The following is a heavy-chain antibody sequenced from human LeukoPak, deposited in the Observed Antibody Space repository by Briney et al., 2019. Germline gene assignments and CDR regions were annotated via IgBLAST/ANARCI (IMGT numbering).Heavy chain of an antibody. Sequence: GGSLRLPCAASGFTFSSYGMSWVRQAPGKGLEWVANIKQDGSEKYYVDSVKGRFTISRDNAKNSLYLQMNSLRAEDTAVYYCARYTTAGYSSGWYGPSFDYWGQGTLVTVSS. CDR3: ARYTTAGYSSGWYGPSFDY. V-gene: IGHV3-7*01. CDR1: GFTFSSYG. CDR2: IKQDGSEK. D-gene: IGHD6-19*01. J-gene: IGHJ4*02.